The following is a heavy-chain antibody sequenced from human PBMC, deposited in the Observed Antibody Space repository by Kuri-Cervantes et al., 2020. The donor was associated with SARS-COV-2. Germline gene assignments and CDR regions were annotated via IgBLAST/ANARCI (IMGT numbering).Heavy chain of an antibody. CDR3: ARLKLAPSPRFDY. D-gene: IGHD1-1*01. CDR2: INHSGST. CDR1: GGSFSGYY. J-gene: IGHJ4*02. V-gene: IGHV4-34*01. Sequence: SQTLSLTCAVYGGSFSGYYLSWIRQPPGKGLEWIGEINHSGSTNYNPSLKSRVTISVDTPKNQFSLKLSSVTAADTAVYYCARLKLAPSPRFDYWGQGTPVTVSS.